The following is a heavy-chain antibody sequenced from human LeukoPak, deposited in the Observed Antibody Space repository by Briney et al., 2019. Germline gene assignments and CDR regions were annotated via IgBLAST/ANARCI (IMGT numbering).Heavy chain of an antibody. V-gene: IGHV3-30*04. CDR3: VRDPGYSGSYHDAFDI. CDR1: GFTFSSYA. Sequence: GGSLRLSCAASGFTFSSYAMHWVRQAPGKGLEWVAIVPYDGGNKYYADSVKGRFTISRDNSKNTLYLQMNSLRAEDTAVYYCVRDPGYSGSYHDAFDIWGQGTMVTVSS. CDR2: VPYDGGNK. J-gene: IGHJ3*02. D-gene: IGHD1-26*01.